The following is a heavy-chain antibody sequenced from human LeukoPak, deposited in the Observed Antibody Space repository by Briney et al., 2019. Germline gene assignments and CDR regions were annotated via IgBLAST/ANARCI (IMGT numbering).Heavy chain of an antibody. D-gene: IGHD1-26*01. J-gene: IGHJ5*02. V-gene: IGHV3-30-3*01. Sequence: GGSLRLSCAASGFTFSSYAMHWVRQAPGKGLEWVAVISYDESNKYYADSVKGRFTISRDNSKNTLYLQMNSLRAEDTAVYYCAKDRGSGIVGAWGQGTLVTVSS. CDR2: ISYDESNK. CDR3: AKDRGSGIVGA. CDR1: GFTFSSYA.